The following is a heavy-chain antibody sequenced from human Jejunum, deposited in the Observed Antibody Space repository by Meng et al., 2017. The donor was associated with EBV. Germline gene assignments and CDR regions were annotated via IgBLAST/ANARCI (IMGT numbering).Heavy chain of an antibody. D-gene: IGHD4-17*01. J-gene: IGHJ4*02. V-gene: IGHV2-5*02. Sequence: QTTLKESCPTLVKTTETLTLTCTVSGFSLSTNGVGVGWIRQPPGKALEWLAHIYWDENKRYSTSLRSRLSIMKDTSKSQVVLTMTNMDPVDTATYYCARRYGDYVRYFDSWGQGILVTVSS. CDR3: ARRYGDYVRYFDS. CDR2: IYWDENK. CDR1: GFSLSTNGVG.